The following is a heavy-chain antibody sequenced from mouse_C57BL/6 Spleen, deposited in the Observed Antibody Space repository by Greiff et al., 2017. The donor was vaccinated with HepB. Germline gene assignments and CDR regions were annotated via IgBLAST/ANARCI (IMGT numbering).Heavy chain of an antibody. CDR1: GFTFSDYY. Sequence: EVKLMESGGGLVQPGGSLKLSCAASGFTFSDYYMYWVRQTPEKRLEWVAYISNGGGSTYYPDTVKGRFTISRDNAKNTLYLQMSRLKSEDTAMYYCARHGGYGNYAMDYWGQGTSVTVSS. J-gene: IGHJ4*01. CDR3: ARHGGYGNYAMDY. V-gene: IGHV5-12*01. CDR2: ISNGGGST. D-gene: IGHD2-1*01.